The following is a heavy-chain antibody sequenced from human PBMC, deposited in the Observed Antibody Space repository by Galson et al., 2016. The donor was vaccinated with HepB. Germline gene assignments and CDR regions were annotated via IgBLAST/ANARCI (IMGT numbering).Heavy chain of an antibody. CDR2: INPNNGDT. V-gene: IGHV1-18*01. J-gene: IGHJ4*02. CDR1: GYTFTNYG. D-gene: IGHD3-22*01. Sequence: SCKASGYTFTNYGISWVRQAPGQGLEWMAWINPNNGDTKYAQKVQGRGTLTTDTSTSTVYMDLRSLRPDDTAVYYCARDLKCSFESSGRSAFWGQGTLVTVSS. CDR3: ARDLKCSFESSGRSAF.